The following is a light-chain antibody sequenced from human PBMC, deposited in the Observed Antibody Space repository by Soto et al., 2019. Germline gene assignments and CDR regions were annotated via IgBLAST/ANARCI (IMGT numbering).Light chain of an antibody. J-gene: IGLJ2*01. CDR3: SSFAGNNNLV. CDR2: EVS. Sequence: QSALTQPPSASGSPGQSVTISCTGTSSDVGGYNYVSWYQQHPGKAPKLMISEVSKRPSGVPDRFSGSKSGNTASLTVSGLQAEYEAEYYCSSFAGNNNLVFGGGTKLTVL. V-gene: IGLV2-8*01. CDR1: SSDVGGYNY.